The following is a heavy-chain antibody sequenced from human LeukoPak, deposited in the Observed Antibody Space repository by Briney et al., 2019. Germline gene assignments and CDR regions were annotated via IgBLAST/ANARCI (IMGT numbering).Heavy chain of an antibody. J-gene: IGHJ4*02. CDR1: GHTFTSYA. D-gene: IGHD3-10*01. V-gene: IGHV1-3*01. Sequence: ASVNVSCKASGHTFTSYAMHWVRQAPGQRLEWMGWINAGNGNTKYSQKFQGRVTITRDTSASTAYMELSSLRSEDTAVYYCARSLLWFGELSHWGQGTLVTVSS. CDR3: ARSLLWFGELSH. CDR2: INAGNGNT.